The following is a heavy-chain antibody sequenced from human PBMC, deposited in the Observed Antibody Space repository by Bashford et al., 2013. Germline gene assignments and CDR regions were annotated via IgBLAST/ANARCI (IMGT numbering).Heavy chain of an antibody. CDR2: ISAYNGNT. D-gene: IGHD1/OR15-1a*01. Sequence: VASVKVSCKASGYTFTNYVISWVRQAPGQGLEWMGWISAYNGNTDYAQNLQGRVTMTTDTPTSTAYMELRSLRSDDTAVYYCARGTTSKMDVWGQGTTVTVSS. CDR1: GYTFTNYV. CDR3: ARGTTSKMDV. J-gene: IGHJ6*02. V-gene: IGHV1-18*01.